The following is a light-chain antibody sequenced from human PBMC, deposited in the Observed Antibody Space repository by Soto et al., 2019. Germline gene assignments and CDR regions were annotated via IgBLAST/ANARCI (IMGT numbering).Light chain of an antibody. CDR3: LLYDGGARV. Sequence: QAVVTQEPSLTVSPGGTVTLTCASSTGAVTSGYYPSWFQQKPGQAPRALIYSTSYKHSWTPARFSGSLLGGKAALTLSGVQPEDEADYYCLLYDGGARVFGGGTQLTVL. J-gene: IGLJ2*01. CDR1: TGAVTSGYY. V-gene: IGLV7-43*01. CDR2: STS.